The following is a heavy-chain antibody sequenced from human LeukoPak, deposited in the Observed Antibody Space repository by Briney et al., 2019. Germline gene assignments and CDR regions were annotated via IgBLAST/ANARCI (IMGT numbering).Heavy chain of an antibody. CDR2: IRYDGSNK. Sequence: GGSLRLSCAASGFIFSSYGMHWVRQAPGKGLEGVTFIRYDGSNKYYADSVKGRFTISRDNSKNTLYLQMNGLRAEDTAVYYCARRVYCSGSTCYTGPDALDIWGQGTMVTVSS. D-gene: IGHD2-2*02. J-gene: IGHJ3*02. V-gene: IGHV3-30*02. CDR1: GFIFSSYG. CDR3: ARRVYCSGSTCYTGPDALDI.